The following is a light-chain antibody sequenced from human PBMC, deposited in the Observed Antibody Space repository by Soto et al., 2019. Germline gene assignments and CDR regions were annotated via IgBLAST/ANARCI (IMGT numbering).Light chain of an antibody. CDR3: QQLNNYPLT. Sequence: DIQLTQSPSFLSASLGDRVTITFRASQGIGSYLAWYQQKQRKAPTLLIYAASTLQSVVPSRFSGSRSDTEFTLTISSLQPEDFATDYCQQLNNYPLTVGGGTKVDIK. CDR2: AAS. J-gene: IGKJ4*01. CDR1: QGIGSY. V-gene: IGKV1-9*01.